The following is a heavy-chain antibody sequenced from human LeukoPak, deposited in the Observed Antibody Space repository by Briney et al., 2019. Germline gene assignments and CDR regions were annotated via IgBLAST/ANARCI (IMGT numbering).Heavy chain of an antibody. CDR3: ARDPRKNKKIEVAAPFDY. J-gene: IGHJ4*02. V-gene: IGHV3-33*01. D-gene: IGHD6-19*01. CDR2: IWYDGSNK. Sequence: GGSLRLSCAASGFTFSSYGMHWVRHAPGKGLEWVAVIWYDGSNKYYADSVKGRFTISRDNSKNTLYLQMNSLRAEDTAVYYCARDPRKNKKIEVAAPFDYWGQGTLVTVSS. CDR1: GFTFSSYG.